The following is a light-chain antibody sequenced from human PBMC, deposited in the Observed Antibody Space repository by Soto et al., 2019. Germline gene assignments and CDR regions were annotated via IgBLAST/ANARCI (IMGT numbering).Light chain of an antibody. Sequence: DIQMTQSPSTLSASVGDRVTITCRASQSISSWLAWYQQKPGKAPKLLIYKASSLESGVPSRFSGSGSGTEFPLTISRLQPDDFASYFCQQYNSYPPWTFGQGSKGEIK. CDR2: KAS. CDR3: QQYNSYPPWT. CDR1: QSISSW. V-gene: IGKV1-5*03. J-gene: IGKJ1*01.